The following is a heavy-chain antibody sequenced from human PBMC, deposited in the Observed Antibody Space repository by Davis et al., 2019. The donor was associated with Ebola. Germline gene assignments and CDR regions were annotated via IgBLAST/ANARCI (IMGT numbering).Heavy chain of an antibody. Sequence: GESLKISCAASGFTFSSYAMHWVRQAPGKGLEWVAVISYDGSNKYYADSVKGRFTISRDNSKNTLYLQMNSLRAEDTAVYYCAKRYNWNPYYYYGMDVWGQGTTVTVSS. CDR1: GFTFSSYA. V-gene: IGHV3-30-3*02. D-gene: IGHD1-20*01. J-gene: IGHJ6*02. CDR2: ISYDGSNK. CDR3: AKRYNWNPYYYYGMDV.